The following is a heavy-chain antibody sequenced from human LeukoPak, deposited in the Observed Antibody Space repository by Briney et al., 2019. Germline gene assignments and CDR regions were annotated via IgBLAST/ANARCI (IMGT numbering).Heavy chain of an antibody. CDR2: IKSKTDGGAT. V-gene: IGHV3-15*01. Sequence: GGSLRLSCAASGFTFSNAWMSWVRQAPGKGLEWVGRIKSKTDGGATDYAAPVKGRFTISREDSKNTLYVQMNGLNTEDTAVYYCTTDSTRGWNQYYFDYWGQGTLVTVSS. CDR3: TTDSTRGWNQYYFDY. CDR1: GFTFSNAW. J-gene: IGHJ4*02. D-gene: IGHD6-19*01.